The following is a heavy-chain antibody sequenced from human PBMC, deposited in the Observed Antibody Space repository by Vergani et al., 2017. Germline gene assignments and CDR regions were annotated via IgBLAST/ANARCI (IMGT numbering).Heavy chain of an antibody. Sequence: QVQLVESEGGVVQPGRSLTLSCVASGFTFSSHGMHWVRPAPGKGLEWVAVIWYDGSNKYYGDSVKGRFTISRDNSKNTLYLQMNSLRVEDTAVYYCARWGNEKRLDSWGKGTLVTVSS. V-gene: IGHV3-33*01. CDR3: ARWGNEKRLDS. J-gene: IGHJ5*01. CDR2: IWYDGSNK. D-gene: IGHD7-27*01. CDR1: GFTFSSHG.